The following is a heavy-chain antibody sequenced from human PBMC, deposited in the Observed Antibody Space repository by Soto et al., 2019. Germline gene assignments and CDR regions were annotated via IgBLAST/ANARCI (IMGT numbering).Heavy chain of an antibody. Sequence: QVQLQESGPGLVKPSQTLSLTCPVSGGSLNSGDYHWSWIRQSPVKGLEWIGAIYYSGSTYYNPSHKRRIRISVDTSKNQFSLKVNSVTAAETAVYYCPRDYRVPSAGAMDVWGQGTTVTVSS. CDR1: GGSLNSGDYH. V-gene: IGHV4-30-4*01. D-gene: IGHD3-16*02. J-gene: IGHJ6*02. CDR2: IYYSGST. CDR3: PRDYRVPSAGAMDV.